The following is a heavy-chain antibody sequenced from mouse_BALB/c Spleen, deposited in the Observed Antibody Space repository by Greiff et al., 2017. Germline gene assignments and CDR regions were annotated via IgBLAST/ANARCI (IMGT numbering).Heavy chain of an antibody. Sequence: QVHVKQSGAELVRPGTSVKVSCKASGYAFTNYLIEWVKQRPGQGLEWIGVINPGSGGTNYNEKFKGKATLTADKSSSTAYMQLSSLTSDDSAVYFCAREGDLLRYFDVWGAGTTVTVSS. CDR2: INPGSGGT. V-gene: IGHV1-54*01. D-gene: IGHD2-10*01. CDR3: AREGDLLRYFDV. CDR1: GYAFTNYL. J-gene: IGHJ1*01.